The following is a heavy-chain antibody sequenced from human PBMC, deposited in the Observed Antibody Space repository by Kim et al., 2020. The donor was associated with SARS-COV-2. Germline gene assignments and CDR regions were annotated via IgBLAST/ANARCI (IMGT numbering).Heavy chain of an antibody. Sequence: GGSLRLSCAASGFTFSDHYMDWVRQAPGKELEWVGRTRNKANSYTTEYAASVKGRFTISRDDSKNSLYLQMNSLKTEDTAVYYCARIYDSSGYYIFRFGDAFDIWGQGTMVTVSS. D-gene: IGHD3-22*01. V-gene: IGHV3-72*01. CDR2: TRNKANSYTT. J-gene: IGHJ3*02. CDR3: ARIYDSSGYYIFRFGDAFDI. CDR1: GFTFSDHY.